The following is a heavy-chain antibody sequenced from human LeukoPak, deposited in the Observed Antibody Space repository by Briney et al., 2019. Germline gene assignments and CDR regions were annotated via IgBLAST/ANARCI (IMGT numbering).Heavy chain of an antibody. CDR1: GGTFNSYA. J-gene: IGHJ4*02. CDR3: ASTSPYDSSVYF. Sequence: ASVKVSCKASGGTFNSYAISWVRQAPGQGREWMGRIITIFGTANYAQKLQGRVTITTDESTSKEYTELSRLRYGETAVYYCASTSPYDSSVYFWGQGTLVTVSS. CDR2: IITIFGTA. V-gene: IGHV1-69*05. D-gene: IGHD3-22*01.